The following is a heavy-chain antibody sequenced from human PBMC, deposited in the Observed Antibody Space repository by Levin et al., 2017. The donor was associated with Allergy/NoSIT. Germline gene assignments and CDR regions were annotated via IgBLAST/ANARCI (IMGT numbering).Heavy chain of an antibody. D-gene: IGHD2-2*01. CDR3: ARDRAEYCSTTSGYFMGDYYYYYGMDV. J-gene: IGHJ6*02. Sequence: GESLKISCAASGFTFSSYSMNWVRQAPGKGLEWVSSISSSSSYIYYADSVKGRFTISRDNAKNSLYLQMNSRRAEDKAVYYCARDRAEYCSTTSGYFMGDYYYYYGMDVWGQGTTVTVSS. CDR2: ISSSSSYI. CDR1: GFTFSSYS. V-gene: IGHV3-21*01.